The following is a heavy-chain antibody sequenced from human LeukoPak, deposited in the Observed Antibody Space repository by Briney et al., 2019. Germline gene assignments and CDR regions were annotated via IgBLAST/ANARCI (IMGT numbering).Heavy chain of an antibody. D-gene: IGHD3-10*01. CDR1: GGTFSSYA. Sequence: GSSVKVSCKASGGTFSSYAISWVRQAPGQGLEWMGGIIPIFGTANYAQKFQGRVTITADESTSTAYMELSSLRSEDTAVYYCARGGGSRSYRWGLDYWGQETLVTVSS. CDR2: IIPIFGTA. V-gene: IGHV1-69*01. CDR3: ARGGGSRSYRWGLDY. J-gene: IGHJ4*02.